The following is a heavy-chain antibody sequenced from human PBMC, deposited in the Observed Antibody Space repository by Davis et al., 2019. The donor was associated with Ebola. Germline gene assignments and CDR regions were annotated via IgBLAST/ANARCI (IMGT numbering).Heavy chain of an antibody. D-gene: IGHD3-16*02. Sequence: SETLSLTCAVYGESLTGYYWSWIRQPPEKGLEWMGEINHIGRTNYNPSLKSRVTMSVDTSKNHFSLNLTSVTAADTAIYYCARDRYLWGTYRLDYWGQGTLVTVSS. CDR1: GESLTGYY. CDR2: INHIGRT. V-gene: IGHV4-34*01. J-gene: IGHJ4*02. CDR3: ARDRYLWGTYRLDY.